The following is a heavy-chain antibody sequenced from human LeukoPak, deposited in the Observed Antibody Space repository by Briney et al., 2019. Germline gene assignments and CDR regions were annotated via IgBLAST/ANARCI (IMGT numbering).Heavy chain of an antibody. Sequence: SETLSLTCTVSGGSISSYYWSWIRQPPGKGLEWIGYIYHSGSTNYNPSLKSRVTISVDKSKNQFSLKLSSVTAADTAVYYCARGSSLRYFDWLPYGYYFDYWGQGTLVTVSS. CDR1: GGSISSYY. CDR3: ARGSSLRYFDWLPYGYYFDY. D-gene: IGHD3-9*01. V-gene: IGHV4-59*12. J-gene: IGHJ4*02. CDR2: IYHSGST.